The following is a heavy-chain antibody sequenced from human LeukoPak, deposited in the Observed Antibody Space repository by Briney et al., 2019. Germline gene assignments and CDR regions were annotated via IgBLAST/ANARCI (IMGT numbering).Heavy chain of an antibody. CDR3: ARIRYYYDSSGYYGRWFDP. CDR1: GGSISSYY. Sequence: PSETLSLTCTVSGGSISSYYWTWIRQPAGKGLEWIGRIYTTGSTNYNPSLKSRVTISVDTSKNQFSLKLSSVTAADTAVYYCARIRYYYDSSGYYGRWFDPWGQGTLVTVSS. V-gene: IGHV4-4*07. D-gene: IGHD3-22*01. CDR2: IYTTGST. J-gene: IGHJ5*02.